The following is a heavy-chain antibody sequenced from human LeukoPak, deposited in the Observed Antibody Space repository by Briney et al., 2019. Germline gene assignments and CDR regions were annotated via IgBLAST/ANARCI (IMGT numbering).Heavy chain of an antibody. V-gene: IGHV1-8*01. J-gene: IGHJ4*02. CDR3: ARRRDLDTRISDY. CDR2: MNPNSGNT. D-gene: IGHD5-18*01. Sequence: ASVKVSCKTSGYTFTTYDINWVRQATGQGLEWMGWMNPNSGNTGYAQKFQGRVTMTRNTSISTAYMELSSLRSEDTAVYYCARRRDLDTRISDYWGQGTLVTVSS. CDR1: GYTFTTYD.